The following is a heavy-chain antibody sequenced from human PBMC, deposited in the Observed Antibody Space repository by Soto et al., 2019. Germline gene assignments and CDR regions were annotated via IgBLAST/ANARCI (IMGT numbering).Heavy chain of an antibody. V-gene: IGHV3-30*18. CDR2: ISYDGSNK. J-gene: IGHJ6*02. D-gene: IGHD3-10*01. CDR3: AKEGGRGYYGSGKVYGMDV. Sequence: GGSLRLSCAASGFTFSSYGMHWVRQAPGKGLEWVAVISYDGSNKYYADSVKGRFTISRDNSKNTLYLQMNSLRAEDTAVYYCAKEGGRGYYGSGKVYGMDVWGQGTTVTVSS. CDR1: GFTFSSYG.